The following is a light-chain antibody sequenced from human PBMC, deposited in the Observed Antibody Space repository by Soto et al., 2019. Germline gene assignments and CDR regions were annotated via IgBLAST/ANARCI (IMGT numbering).Light chain of an antibody. V-gene: IGKV3-20*01. CDR1: QSVSSSY. J-gene: IGKJ5*01. CDR3: QQYGRSPFT. Sequence: EIVLTQSPGTLSLSPGERAALSCRASQSVSSSYLAWYQQKPGQAPRLLIYGASSRATGIPGRFSGSGSGTDFTLTISRLEPEDFAVYYCQQYGRSPFTFGPGTRLEI. CDR2: GAS.